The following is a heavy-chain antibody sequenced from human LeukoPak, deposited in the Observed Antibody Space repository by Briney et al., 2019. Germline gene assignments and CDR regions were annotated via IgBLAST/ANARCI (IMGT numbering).Heavy chain of an antibody. Sequence: SETLSLTCTVSGGSISSYYWSWIRQPPGKGLEWIGYIYYSGSTNYNPSLKSQVTISVDTSKNRFSLKLSSVTAADTAVYYCARAHILTGYAFDYWGQGTLVTVSS. J-gene: IGHJ4*02. D-gene: IGHD3-9*01. CDR3: ARAHILTGYAFDY. CDR2: IYYSGST. V-gene: IGHV4-59*01. CDR1: GGSISSYY.